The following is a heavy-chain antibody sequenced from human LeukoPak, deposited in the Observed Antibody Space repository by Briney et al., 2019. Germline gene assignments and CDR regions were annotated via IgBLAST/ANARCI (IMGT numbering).Heavy chain of an antibody. V-gene: IGHV3-7*01. CDR2: IKQDGSEK. D-gene: IGHD3-10*01. CDR1: GFTFSNYW. Sequence: GGSLRLSCAASGFTFSNYWMSWVRQAPGKGLEWVANIKQDGSEKYYVDSVKGRFTISRDNAKNSLYLQMNSLRAEDTAVYYCARDMGSGSLLLAENHYYFDYWGQGTLVTVSS. J-gene: IGHJ4*02. CDR3: ARDMGSGSLLLAENHYYFDY.